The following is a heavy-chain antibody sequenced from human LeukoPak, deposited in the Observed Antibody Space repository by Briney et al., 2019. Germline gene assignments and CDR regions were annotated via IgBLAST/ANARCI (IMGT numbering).Heavy chain of an antibody. CDR3: ARDRLGQQLDTYHFDY. Sequence: SVKVSCKASGGTFSSYAISWVRQAPGQGLEWMGGIIPIFGTANYAQKFQGRVTITADESTSTAYMELSSLRSEDTAVYYCARDRLGQQLDTYHFDYWGQGTLVTVPS. D-gene: IGHD6-13*01. CDR2: IIPIFGTA. J-gene: IGHJ4*02. CDR1: GGTFSSYA. V-gene: IGHV1-69*01.